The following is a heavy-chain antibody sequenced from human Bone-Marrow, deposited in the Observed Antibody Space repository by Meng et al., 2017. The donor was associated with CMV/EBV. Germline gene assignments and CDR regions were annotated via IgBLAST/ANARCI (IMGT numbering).Heavy chain of an antibody. CDR1: GGSFSGYY. Sequence: SQTLSLTCAVYGGSFSGYYWSWIRQPPGKGLEWIGEINHSGSTNYNPSLKSRVTISVDTSKNQFSLKLSSVTAADTAVYYCARLYGMDVWGQGTTVTVSS. V-gene: IGHV4-34*01. J-gene: IGHJ6*02. CDR3: ARLYGMDV. CDR2: INHSGST.